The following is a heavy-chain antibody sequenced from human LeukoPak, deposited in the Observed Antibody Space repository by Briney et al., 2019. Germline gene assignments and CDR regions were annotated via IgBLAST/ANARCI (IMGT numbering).Heavy chain of an antibody. CDR2: IKQDGSEK. CDR3: ARGSRFGVVERDAFDI. V-gene: IGHV3-7*01. D-gene: IGHD3-3*01. CDR1: EFTFSSYW. J-gene: IGHJ3*02. Sequence: GGSLRLSCGASEFTFSSYWMTWVRQAPGKGLEWVANIKQDGSEKYYVDSVKGRFTISRDNAKNSLYLQVNSLRAEDTAVYYCARGSRFGVVERDAFDIWGLGTMVTVSS.